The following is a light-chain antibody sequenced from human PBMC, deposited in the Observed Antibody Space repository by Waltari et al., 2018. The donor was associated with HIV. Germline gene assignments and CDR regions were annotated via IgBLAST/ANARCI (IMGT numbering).Light chain of an antibody. Sequence: QSALTQPASVSGSPGQSITISCTGTSSDVGAYNSVSWYQHHPGKAPKLVIFDVSERPTGISNRFSGSKSGNTASLTISGLQAEDDADFYCTSYINNGALVFGGGTKLTVL. CDR2: DVS. CDR3: TSYINNGALV. J-gene: IGLJ2*01. CDR1: SSDVGAYNS. V-gene: IGLV2-14*03.